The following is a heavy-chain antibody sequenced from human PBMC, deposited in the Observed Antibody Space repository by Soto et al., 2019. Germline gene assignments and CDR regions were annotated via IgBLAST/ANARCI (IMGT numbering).Heavy chain of an antibody. CDR3: AKGPGVLQLERRSNSYIDY. CDR1: GFTFSSYG. D-gene: IGHD1-1*01. Sequence: PGGSLRLSCAASGFTFSSYGMHWVRQAPGKGLEWVAVISYDGSNKYYADSVKGRFTISRDNSKNTLYLQMNSLRAEDTAVYYCAKGPGVLQLERRSNSYIDYWGQGTLVTVSS. J-gene: IGHJ4*02. V-gene: IGHV3-30*18. CDR2: ISYDGSNK.